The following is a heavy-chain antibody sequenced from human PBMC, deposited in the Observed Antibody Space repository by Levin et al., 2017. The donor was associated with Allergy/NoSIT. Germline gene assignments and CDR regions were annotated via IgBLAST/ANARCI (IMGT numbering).Heavy chain of an antibody. D-gene: IGHD6-13*01. CDR3: AKDTVIAARGIY. Sequence: GESLKISCAASGFTFSSYAMSWVRQAPGKGLEWVSAISGSGGSTYYADSVKGRFTISRDNSKNTLYLQMNSLRAEDTAVYYCAKDTVIAARGIYWGQGTLVTVSS. CDR1: GFTFSSYA. V-gene: IGHV3-23*01. CDR2: ISGSGGST. J-gene: IGHJ4*02.